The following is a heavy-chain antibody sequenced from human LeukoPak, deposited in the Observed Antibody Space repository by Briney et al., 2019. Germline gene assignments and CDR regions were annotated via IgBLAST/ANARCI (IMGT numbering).Heavy chain of an antibody. CDR2: IHYSGST. Sequence: SETLSLTCTVSGGSISSYYWSWIRQSPEKGLEWVGYIHYSGSTNYNPSLKSRVTISVDRPKNQFSLKLSPVTAADTAVYYCARVLGSSGFYYFDCWGQGTLVTVPS. D-gene: IGHD3-22*01. V-gene: IGHV4-59*01. J-gene: IGHJ4*02. CDR3: ARVLGSSGFYYFDC. CDR1: GGSISSYY.